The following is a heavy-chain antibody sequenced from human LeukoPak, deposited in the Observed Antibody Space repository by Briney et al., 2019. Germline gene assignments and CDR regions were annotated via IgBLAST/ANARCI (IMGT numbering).Heavy chain of an antibody. CDR1: GYTFTGYY. Sequence: GASVKVSCKASGYTFTGYYMCWVRQAPGQGLEWMGWINPNTGATKYAQNFQGRVTLTRDTSIRTTFIELSSLRSDDTAFYYCARDERFCNGDNHYPDLGYWGQRTLVTVSS. CDR2: INPNTGAT. V-gene: IGHV1-2*02. J-gene: IGHJ4*02. D-gene: IGHD2-15*01. CDR3: ARDERFCNGDNHYPDLGY.